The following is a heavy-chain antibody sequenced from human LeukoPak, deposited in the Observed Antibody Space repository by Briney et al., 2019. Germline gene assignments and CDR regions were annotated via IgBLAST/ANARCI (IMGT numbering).Heavy chain of an antibody. J-gene: IGHJ4*02. D-gene: IGHD3-16*01. CDR3: AEGGGKPFDY. CDR2: ISGSGDNT. V-gene: IGHV3-23*01. Sequence: GGSLRLSRAASGFTFSSYAMSWVRQVPGKGLEWVSVISGSGDNTYYADSVKGRFTISRDNSKNMLYLQMNSLRAEDTAVYYCAEGGGKPFDYWGQGTLVTVSS. CDR1: GFTFSSYA.